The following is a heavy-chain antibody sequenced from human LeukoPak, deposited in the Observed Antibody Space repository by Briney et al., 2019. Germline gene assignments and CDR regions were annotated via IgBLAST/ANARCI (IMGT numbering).Heavy chain of an antibody. CDR2: SGSGGNT. Sequence: GGPLRLSCAASGFTFSNYAMSWVRQAPGKGLEWVSASGSGGNTYYADSVKGRFTISRDNSKNTLYLQMNSLRAEDTAVYYCASMGATWQFTSWGQGTLVTVSS. V-gene: IGHV3-23*01. CDR1: GFTFSNYA. J-gene: IGHJ5*02. D-gene: IGHD1-26*01. CDR3: ASMGATWQFTS.